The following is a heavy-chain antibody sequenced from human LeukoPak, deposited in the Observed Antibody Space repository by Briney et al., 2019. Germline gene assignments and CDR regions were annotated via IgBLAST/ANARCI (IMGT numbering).Heavy chain of an antibody. CDR2: ISWNSGSI. CDR3: AKDLSGIAVAGPFGY. J-gene: IGHJ4*02. CDR1: GFTFDDYA. D-gene: IGHD6-19*01. Sequence: GRSLRLSCAASGFTFDDYAMHWVRQAPGKGLEWVSGISWNSGSIGYADSVKGRFTISRDNAKNSLYLQMNSLRAEDTALYYCAKDLSGIAVAGPFGYWGQGTLVTVSS. V-gene: IGHV3-9*01.